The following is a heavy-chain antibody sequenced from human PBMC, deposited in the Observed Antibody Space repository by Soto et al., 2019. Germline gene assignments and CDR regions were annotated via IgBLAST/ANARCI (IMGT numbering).Heavy chain of an antibody. CDR1: GYTFTTYG. V-gene: IGHV1-18*01. Sequence: ASVKVSCKASGYTFTTYGISWVRQAPGQGLEWLGWINTHNGNTNYAQNLQGRVIMTADTSTNTAYMELRSLRSDDAAIYYCTREGSAPYYYYGMDAWGQGTTVTVSS. CDR3: TREGSAPYYYYGMDA. D-gene: IGHD3-10*01. CDR2: INTHNGNT. J-gene: IGHJ6*02.